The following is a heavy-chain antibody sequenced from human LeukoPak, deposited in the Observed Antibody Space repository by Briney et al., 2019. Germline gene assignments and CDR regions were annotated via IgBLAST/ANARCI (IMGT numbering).Heavy chain of an antibody. CDR2: ISSGGDST. CDR3: AKPVCCSSSXRRVPGLYYFDY. D-gene: IGHD2/OR15-2a*01. Sequence: PGGSLRLSCAASGFTFSTYPMNWVRQAPGRGLEWVSTISSGGDSTYYADSVKGRFTISRENSKNTLYLQMNNLRADDTAVYYCAKPVCCSSSXRRVPGLYYFDYWGQGTLVTVSS. CDR1: GFTFSTYP. V-gene: IGHV3-23*01. J-gene: IGHJ4*02.